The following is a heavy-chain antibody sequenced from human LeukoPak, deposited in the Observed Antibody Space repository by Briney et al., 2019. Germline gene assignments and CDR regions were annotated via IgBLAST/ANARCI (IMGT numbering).Heavy chain of an antibody. CDR3: ARDRQIAY. CDR2: IKQDGSEK. Sequence: PGGSLRLSCAASGSTFSNYWLTWVRQAPGQGLAWVANIKQDGSEKHYVDSVKGRFTISRDNAKNSLYLQMNSLRAEDTAVYYCARDRQIAYWGQGTLVTVSS. J-gene: IGHJ4*02. CDR1: GSTFSNYW. V-gene: IGHV3-7*01.